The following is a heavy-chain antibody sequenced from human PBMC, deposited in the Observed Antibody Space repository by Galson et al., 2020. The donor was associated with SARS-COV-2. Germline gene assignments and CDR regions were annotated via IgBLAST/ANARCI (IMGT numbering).Heavy chain of an antibody. V-gene: IGHV4-38-2*02. Sequence: SETLSLTCTVSGYSISNGYYWGWIRQPPGKGLEWIGSIYHSGSTYYNPSLKSRVTISLDTSKNQFSLRLSSVTAADTATYYCARGGGVVISAWGSSYVDYCGQGTLVTVSS. CDR3: ARGGGVVISAWGSSYVDY. J-gene: IGHJ4*02. CDR2: IYHSGST. D-gene: IGHD3-3*01. CDR1: GYSISNGYY.